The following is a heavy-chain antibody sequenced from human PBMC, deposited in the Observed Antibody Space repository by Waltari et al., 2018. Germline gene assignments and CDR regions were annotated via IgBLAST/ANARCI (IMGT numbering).Heavy chain of an antibody. J-gene: IGHJ4*02. Sequence: QVQLVQSGAEVKKPGASVKVSCKASGYTFTGYYMHWVRQAPGQGLEWMGWINPNSGGTNYAQRFQGRVTMTRDTSISTAYMELSRLRSDDTAVYYCARIGLDGSGSYNRDYFDYWGQGTLVTVSS. CDR1: GYTFTGYY. D-gene: IGHD3-10*01. CDR2: INPNSGGT. CDR3: ARIGLDGSGSYNRDYFDY. V-gene: IGHV1-2*02.